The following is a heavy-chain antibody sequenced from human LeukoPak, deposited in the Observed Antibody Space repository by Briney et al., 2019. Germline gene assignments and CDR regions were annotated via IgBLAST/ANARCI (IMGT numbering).Heavy chain of an antibody. D-gene: IGHD2-2*01. Sequence: GGSLRLSCAASGFTFGSYGMHWVRQAPGKGLEWVAFIRYDGSNKYYADSVKGRFTISRDNSKNTLYLQMNSLRAEDTAVYYCAKDFIVVVPAVDYWGQGTLVTVSS. CDR3: AKDFIVVVPAVDY. CDR1: GFTFGSYG. J-gene: IGHJ4*02. V-gene: IGHV3-30*02. CDR2: IRYDGSNK.